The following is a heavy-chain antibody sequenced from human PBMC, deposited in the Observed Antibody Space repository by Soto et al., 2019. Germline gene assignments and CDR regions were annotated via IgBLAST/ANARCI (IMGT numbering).Heavy chain of an antibody. V-gene: IGHV3-74*03. CDR3: ATLNSFGSDY. D-gene: IGHD5-18*01. CDR2: IYSDGSGT. J-gene: IGHJ4*02. CDR1: GFTFSNFW. Sequence: LRLSCAASGFTFSNFWMHWVRQAPGKGLVWVSRIYSDGSGTMYADSVKGRFTISRDNAKSTLYLQMNSLRAEDTAVYYCATLNSFGSDYWGRGTLVTVSS.